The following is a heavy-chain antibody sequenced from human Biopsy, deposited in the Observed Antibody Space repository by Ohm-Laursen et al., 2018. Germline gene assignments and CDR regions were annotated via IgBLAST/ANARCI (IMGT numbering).Heavy chain of an antibody. CDR3: AATSTLYYYYYAMDV. CDR1: GFIFSSSA. V-gene: IGHV1-58*01. Sequence: SVKVSCKASGFIFSSSAVQWVRQARGPRLGWIGLIGVGSGHTNYAQKSQERVTITRDMSTSTAYMELTSLRSEDTAVYYCAATSTLYYYYYAMDVWDQGTTITVSS. J-gene: IGHJ6*02. CDR2: IGVGSGHT.